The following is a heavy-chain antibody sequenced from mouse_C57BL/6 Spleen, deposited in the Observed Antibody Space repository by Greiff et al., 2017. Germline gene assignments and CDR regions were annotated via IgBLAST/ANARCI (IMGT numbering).Heavy chain of an antibody. CDR3: ARNYGSSPYYAMDY. D-gene: IGHD1-1*01. Sequence: VQRVESGAELVRPGTSVKVSCKASGYAFTNYLIEWVKQRPGQGLEWIGVINPGSGGTNYNEKFKGKATLTADKSSSTAHMQLSSLTSEDSAVYFCARNYGSSPYYAMDYWGQGTSVTVSS. CDR1: GYAFTNYL. J-gene: IGHJ4*01. CDR2: INPGSGGT. V-gene: IGHV1-54*01.